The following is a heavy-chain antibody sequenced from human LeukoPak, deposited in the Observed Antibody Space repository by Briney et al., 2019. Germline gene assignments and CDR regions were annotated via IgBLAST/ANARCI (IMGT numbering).Heavy chain of an antibody. Sequence: GGSLRLSCAASGFTFSSNYMSWVRQAPGKGLEWVSVIYSGGSTYYADSVKGRFTISRDNSKNTLYLQMNSLRAEDTAVYYCATEPYSNPILGAFDIWGQGTMVTVSS. CDR1: GFTFSSNY. CDR3: ATEPYSNPILGAFDI. D-gene: IGHD4-11*01. V-gene: IGHV3-66*02. CDR2: IYSGGST. J-gene: IGHJ3*02.